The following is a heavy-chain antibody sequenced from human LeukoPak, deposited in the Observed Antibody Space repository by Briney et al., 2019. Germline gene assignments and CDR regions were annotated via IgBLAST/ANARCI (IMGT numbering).Heavy chain of an antibody. CDR3: TKSRGSYRTENFYH. D-gene: IGHD1-26*01. J-gene: IGHJ1*01. CDR2: ISYDGSNK. V-gene: IGHV3-30*18. Sequence: PGGSLRLSCAASGFTFSSFGIHWVRQAPGKGLEWVAVISYDGSNKYYADSVKGRFTISRDNAKNSLYLQMTSLRPEDTALYYCTKSRGSYRTENFYHWGQGTLVTVSS. CDR1: GFTFSSFG.